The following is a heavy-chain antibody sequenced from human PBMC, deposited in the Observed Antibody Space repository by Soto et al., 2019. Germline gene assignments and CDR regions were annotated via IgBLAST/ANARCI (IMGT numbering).Heavy chain of an antibody. CDR3: ARRIAATETFDY. V-gene: IGHV4-61*08. Sequence: SETLSLTCAVSGGSISSGGYSWSWIRQPPGKGLEWIGYIYYAGSTKYNPSLNSRVTISVDTSKNQFSLTVTSVTAADTAVYYCARRIAATETFDYWGQGTLVTVSS. J-gene: IGHJ4*02. CDR2: IYYAGST. D-gene: IGHD5-12*01. CDR1: GGSISSGGYS.